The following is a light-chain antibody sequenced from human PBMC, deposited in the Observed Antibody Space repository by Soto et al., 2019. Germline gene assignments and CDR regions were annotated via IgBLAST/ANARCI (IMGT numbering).Light chain of an antibody. J-gene: IGKJ1*01. CDR3: QQYDMYGR. CDR1: QTIDKK. Sequence: DIQLTQSPSTQSASVGDRVTITCRASQTIDKKLAWYQQKPGKAPKLLIFDASTLETRVPLRFSGSGSVTEFSLSINSLQPEDFGSDFCQQYDMYGRFGQGTKVEI. V-gene: IGKV1-5*01. CDR2: DAS.